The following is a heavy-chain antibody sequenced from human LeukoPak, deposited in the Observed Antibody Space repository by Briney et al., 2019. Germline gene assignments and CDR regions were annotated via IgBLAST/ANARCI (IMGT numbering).Heavy chain of an antibody. J-gene: IGHJ5*02. CDR2: ISSSSSYI. CDR3: ARGSPVTQFGELTHNWFDP. V-gene: IGHV3-21*04. Sequence: PGGSLRLSCAASGFTFSSYSMNWVRQAPGKGLEWVSSISSSSSYIYYADSVKGRFTISRDNAKNSLYLQMNSLRAEDTALYHCARGSPVTQFGELTHNWFDPWGQGTLVTVSS. D-gene: IGHD3-10*01. CDR1: GFTFSSYS.